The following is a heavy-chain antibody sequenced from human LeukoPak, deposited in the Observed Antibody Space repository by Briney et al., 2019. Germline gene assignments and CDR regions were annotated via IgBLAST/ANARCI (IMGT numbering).Heavy chain of an antibody. CDR1: GGSISSYY. V-gene: IGHV4-59*01. CDR2: IYYSGST. CDR3: ARGMEFDAFDI. D-gene: IGHD3-10*01. J-gene: IGHJ3*02. Sequence: PSETLSLTCTVSGGSISSYYWSWIRQPPGKGLEWIGYIYYSGSTNYNPSLKSRVTISVDTSKNQFSLKLSSVTAADTAVYYCARGMEFDAFDIWAKGQWSPSLQ.